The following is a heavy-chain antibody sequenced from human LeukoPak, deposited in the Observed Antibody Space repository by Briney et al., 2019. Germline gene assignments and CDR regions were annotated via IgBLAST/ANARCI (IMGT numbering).Heavy chain of an antibody. J-gene: IGHJ4*02. Sequence: GESLKISCKGSEYSFTNYWIGWVRQMPGKGLEWMGIIYPGVSDTRYSPSFLGQVTISADKSISTAYLQWSSLKASDTAIYYCARRTGVSGPIDYWGQGTLVTVSS. CDR2: IYPGVSDT. D-gene: IGHD3-3*01. V-gene: IGHV5-51*01. CDR1: EYSFTNYW. CDR3: ARRTGVSGPIDY.